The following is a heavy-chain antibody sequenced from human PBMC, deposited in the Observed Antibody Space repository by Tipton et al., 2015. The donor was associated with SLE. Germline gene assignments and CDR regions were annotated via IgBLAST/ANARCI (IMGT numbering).Heavy chain of an antibody. CDR3: ARGGGPWGYYFDN. CDR1: GEPFSGYY. Sequence: TLSLTCAVYGEPFSGYYWTWIRQPPGKGLEWIGEVDPSGSTNYNPSLRSRVTISIDTSKNQFSLGLKSVTAADTAVYYCARGGGPWGYYFDNWGQGNLVTVSS. V-gene: IGHV4-34*01. CDR2: VDPSGST. D-gene: IGHD1-26*01. J-gene: IGHJ4*02.